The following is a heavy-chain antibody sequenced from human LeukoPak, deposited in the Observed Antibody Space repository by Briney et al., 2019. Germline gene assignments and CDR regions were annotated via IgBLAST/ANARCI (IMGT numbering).Heavy chain of an antibody. D-gene: IGHD2-2*01. CDR1: GYSISSGYQ. J-gene: IGHJ5*02. Sequence: PSETLSLTCAVSGYSISSGYQWAWIRQPPGKGLERIGSIYHSGSAHYNPSLKTRVTILVDTSKNQFSLGLSSVTDADTAVYYCARDPRWLTPDCTSTSCYENYFDPWGPGTLVTVSS. CDR3: ARDPRWLTPDCTSTSCYENYFDP. V-gene: IGHV4-38-2*02. CDR2: IYHSGSA.